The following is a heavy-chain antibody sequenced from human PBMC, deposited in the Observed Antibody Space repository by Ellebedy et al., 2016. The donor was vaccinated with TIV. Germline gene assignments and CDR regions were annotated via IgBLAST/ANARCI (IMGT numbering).Heavy chain of an antibody. D-gene: IGHD2-15*01. CDR1: GFTFDDYT. Sequence: GESLKISXAASGFTFDDYTMHWVRQAPGKGLEWVSLISWDGGSTYYADSVKGRFTISRDNSKNSLYLQMNSLRAEDTAVYYCARVALGYCSGGSCYGFDYWGQGTLVTVSS. J-gene: IGHJ4*02. CDR3: ARVALGYCSGGSCYGFDY. V-gene: IGHV3-43*01. CDR2: ISWDGGST.